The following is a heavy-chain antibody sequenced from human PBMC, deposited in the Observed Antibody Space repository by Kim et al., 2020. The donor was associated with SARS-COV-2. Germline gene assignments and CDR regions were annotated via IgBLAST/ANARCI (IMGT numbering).Heavy chain of an antibody. CDR3: AREGFYGDYLGPGQFDY. CDR2: INHSGST. Sequence: SETLSLTCAVYGGSFSGYYWSWIRQPPGKGLEWIGEINHSGSTNYNPSLKSRVTISVDTSKNQFSLKLSSVTAADTAVYYCAREGFYGDYLGPGQFDYWGQGTLVTVSS. D-gene: IGHD4-17*01. J-gene: IGHJ4*02. V-gene: IGHV4-34*01. CDR1: GGSFSGYY.